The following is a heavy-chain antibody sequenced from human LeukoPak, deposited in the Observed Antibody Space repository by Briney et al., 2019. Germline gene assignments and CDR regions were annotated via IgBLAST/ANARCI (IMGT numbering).Heavy chain of an antibody. D-gene: IGHD6-19*01. J-gene: IGHJ4*02. CDR2: ISAYNGNT. Sequence: ASVKVSCKASGYTFTSYGISWVRQAPGQGLEWMGWISAYNGNTNYAQKLQGRVTMTTDTSTSTAYMELRSLRSDDTAVYCCAIGFSGIAVAGYYFDYWGQGTLVTVSS. CDR3: AIGFSGIAVAGYYFDY. V-gene: IGHV1-18*01. CDR1: GYTFTSYG.